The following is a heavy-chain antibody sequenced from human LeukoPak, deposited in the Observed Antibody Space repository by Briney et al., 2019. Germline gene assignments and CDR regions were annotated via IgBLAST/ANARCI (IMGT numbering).Heavy chain of an antibody. CDR1: GFSVSSYY. Sequence: GGSLRLSCAASGFSVSSYYMSWVRQAPGKGLKWVSLIYSGGSTDYADFVKGRFTISRDNSKNTLYLQMNSLRAEDTVIYYCARVGHDYGRAFDIWGQGTMVTVSS. CDR2: IYSGGST. CDR3: ARVGHDYGRAFDI. V-gene: IGHV3-66*01. D-gene: IGHD4-17*01. J-gene: IGHJ3*02.